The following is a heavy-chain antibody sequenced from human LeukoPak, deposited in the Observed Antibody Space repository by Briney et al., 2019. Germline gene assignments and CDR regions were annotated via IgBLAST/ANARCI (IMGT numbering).Heavy chain of an antibody. V-gene: IGHV4-34*01. J-gene: IGHJ4*02. D-gene: IGHD3-10*01. CDR1: GGSFSGYY. Sequence: SETLSLTCAVYGGSFSGYYWSWIRQSPGKGLEWIGEINHSGSTNNNPSLKSRVTISVDTSKNQFSLKLSSVTAADTAVYYCARHPAQLWFGFDYWGQGTLVTVSS. CDR2: INHSGST. CDR3: ARHPAQLWFGFDY.